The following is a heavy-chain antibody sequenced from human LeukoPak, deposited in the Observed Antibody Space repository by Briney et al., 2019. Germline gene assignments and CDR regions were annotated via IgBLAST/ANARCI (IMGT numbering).Heavy chain of an antibody. Sequence: PSETLSFTCTVSGGSISSYYWSWIRQPPGKGLEWIGYIYYSGSTNYNPSLKSRVTISVDTSKNQFSLKLSSVAAADTAVYYCARGEGAKQSRGVAAGKWGQGTLVTVSS. V-gene: IGHV4-59*01. J-gene: IGHJ4*02. CDR3: ARGEGAKQSRGVAAGK. D-gene: IGHD2-15*01. CDR1: GGSISSYY. CDR2: IYYSGST.